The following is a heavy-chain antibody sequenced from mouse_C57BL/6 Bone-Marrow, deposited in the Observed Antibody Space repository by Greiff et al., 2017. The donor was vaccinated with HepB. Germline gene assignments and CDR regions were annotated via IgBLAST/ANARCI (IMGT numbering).Heavy chain of an antibody. V-gene: IGHV1-69*01. D-gene: IGHD2-1*01. CDR2: IDPSDSYT. Sequence: QVQLQQPGAELVMPGASVKLSCKASGYTFTSYRMHWVKQRPGQGLEWIGEIDPSDSYTNYNQKFKGKSTLTVDKSSSTAYMQLSSLTSEDSAVYYCARNYYGSLAGFAYWGRGTLVTVAA. CDR3: ARNYYGSLAGFAY. CDR1: GYTFTSYR. J-gene: IGHJ3*01.